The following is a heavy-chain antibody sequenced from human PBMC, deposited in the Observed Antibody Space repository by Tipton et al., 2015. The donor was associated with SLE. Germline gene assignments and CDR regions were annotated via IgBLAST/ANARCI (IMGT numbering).Heavy chain of an antibody. V-gene: IGHV4-4*02. D-gene: IGHD6-19*01. CDR2: IYDGGST. J-gene: IGHJ4*02. CDR1: GDSIRSDSW. Sequence: TLSLTCAVSGDSIRSDSWWSWVRQPPGKGLDWIGQIYDGGSTNYNPSFKGRVTISIEMSKNQFSLNLKSVTAADTAVYYCARSPSSGWEYYFDYWGQGTLVTVSS. CDR3: ARSPSSGWEYYFDY.